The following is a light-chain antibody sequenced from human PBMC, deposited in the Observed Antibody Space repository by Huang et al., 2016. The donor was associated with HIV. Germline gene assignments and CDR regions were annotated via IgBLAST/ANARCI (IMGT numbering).Light chain of an antibody. Sequence: EIVLTQSPGTLSLSPGERATLSCRASQSVTSSYFAWYQPSRGQAPRLLIYGASSRATGIPVRFSGSGSGTDFTLTITRLEPEDFAVYFCHQYGSLPLTFGGGTKVEIK. CDR2: GAS. V-gene: IGKV3-20*01. J-gene: IGKJ4*01. CDR3: HQYGSLPLT. CDR1: QSVTSSY.